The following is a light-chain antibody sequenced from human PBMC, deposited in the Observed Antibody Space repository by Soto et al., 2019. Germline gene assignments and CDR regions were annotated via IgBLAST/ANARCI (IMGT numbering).Light chain of an antibody. CDR2: GTS. Sequence: EIVLTQSPGTLSLSPGERATLPCRASQSVKSSYLSWYQHRPGQSPSLLIYGTSSRATGIPDRFSGSGSGTDFTLTISRLEPEDFAVYYCQQYGSSITFGQGTRLEIK. J-gene: IGKJ5*01. V-gene: IGKV3-20*01. CDR1: QSVKSSY. CDR3: QQYGSSIT.